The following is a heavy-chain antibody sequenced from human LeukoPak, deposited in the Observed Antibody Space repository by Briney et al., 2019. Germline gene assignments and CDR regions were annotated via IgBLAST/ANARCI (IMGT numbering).Heavy chain of an antibody. V-gene: IGHV3-23*01. CDR3: AEDGPYYYGSGSPPVN. D-gene: IGHD3-10*01. CDR2: ISGSGGST. Sequence: PGGSLRLSCAASGFTFSSYAMSWVRQAPGKGLEWVSAISGSGGSTYYADSVKGRFTISRDNSKNTLYLQMNSLRAEDTAVYYCAEDGPYYYGSGSPPVNWGQGTLVTVSS. J-gene: IGHJ4*02. CDR1: GFTFSSYA.